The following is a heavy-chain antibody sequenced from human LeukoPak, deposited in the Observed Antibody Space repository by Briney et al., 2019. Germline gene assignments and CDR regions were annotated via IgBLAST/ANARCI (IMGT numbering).Heavy chain of an antibody. J-gene: IGHJ2*01. CDR3: VRWNPQMWYFDL. D-gene: IGHD1-1*01. Sequence: SVKVSCKASGYTFTSYGISWVRQAPGQGLEWMGGIIPIFGTTDYAQKFQGRVTITTDESTSTAYMELSSLRSKDTAVYYCVRWNPQMWYFDLWGRGTLVTVSS. CDR1: GYTFTSYG. V-gene: IGHV1-69*05. CDR2: IIPIFGTT.